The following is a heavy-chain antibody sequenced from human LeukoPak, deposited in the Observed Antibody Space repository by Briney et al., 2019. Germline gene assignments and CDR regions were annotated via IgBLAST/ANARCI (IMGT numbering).Heavy chain of an antibody. CDR2: IYYSGST. D-gene: IGHD2-21*02. CDR3: ARDSRAYCGGDCSLDYFDY. J-gene: IGHJ4*02. CDR1: GGSISSGDYY. Sequence: SETLSLTCTVSGGSISSGDYYWSWIRQPPGKGLEWIGYIYYSGSTYYNPSLKSRVTISVDTSKNQFSLKLSSVTAADTAVYYCARDSRAYCGGDCSLDYFDYWGQGTLVTVSS. V-gene: IGHV4-30-4*01.